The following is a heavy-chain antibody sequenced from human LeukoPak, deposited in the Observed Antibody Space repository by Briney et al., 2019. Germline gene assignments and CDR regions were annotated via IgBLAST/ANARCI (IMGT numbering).Heavy chain of an antibody. D-gene: IGHD1-26*01. V-gene: IGHV4-39*01. Sequence: PSETLSLTCTVSGGSISSSSYYWGWIRQPPGKGLEWIGSIYYSGSTYYNPSLKSRVTISVGTSKNQFSLKLSSMTAADTAVYYCASGWELRRGDAFDIWGQGTMVTVSS. CDR3: ASGWELRRGDAFDI. CDR2: IYYSGST. J-gene: IGHJ3*02. CDR1: GGSISSSSYY.